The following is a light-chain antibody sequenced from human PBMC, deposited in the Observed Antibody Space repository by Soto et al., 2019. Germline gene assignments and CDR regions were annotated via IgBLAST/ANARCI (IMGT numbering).Light chain of an antibody. Sequence: QAVVTQEPSLTVSPGGTVTLTRGSGTGAVTSNHHPYWFQQKAGQAPRTLISDTSNEHSWTPARFSGSLLGDKADLTLSGAQPEDGAQYYCLLSYNAARVFGGGTQLTVL. CDR1: TGAVTSNHH. CDR3: LLSYNAARV. J-gene: IGLJ2*01. CDR2: DTS. V-gene: IGLV7-46*01.